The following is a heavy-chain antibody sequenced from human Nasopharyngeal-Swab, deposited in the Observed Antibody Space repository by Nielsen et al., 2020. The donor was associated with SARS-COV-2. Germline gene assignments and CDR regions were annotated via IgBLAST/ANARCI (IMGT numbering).Heavy chain of an antibody. Sequence: ASVKVSCKASGYTFTGYYMHWVRQAPGQGLEWMGRINPNSGGTNYAQKFQGRVTMTRDTSISTAYMELSRLRSDDTAVYYCARDHCSGGSCYSAFDIWGQGTMVTVSS. CDR2: INPNSGGT. CDR3: ARDHCSGGSCYSAFDI. CDR1: GYTFTGYY. J-gene: IGHJ3*02. V-gene: IGHV1-2*06. D-gene: IGHD2-15*01.